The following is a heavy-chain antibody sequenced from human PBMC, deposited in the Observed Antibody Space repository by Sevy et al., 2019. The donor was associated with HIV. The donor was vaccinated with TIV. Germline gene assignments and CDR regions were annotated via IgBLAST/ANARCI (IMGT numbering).Heavy chain of an antibody. J-gene: IGHJ4*02. D-gene: IGHD3-3*01. CDR2: IWYDGSNK. Sequence: GGSLRLSCAASGFTFSSYGMHWVRQAPGKGLEWVAVIWYDGSNKYYADSVKGRFTISRDNSKNTLYLQMNSLRAEDTAVYYCASSLHSERFYRLLSYSFDYWGQGTMVTVSS. V-gene: IGHV3-33*08. CDR3: ASSLHSERFYRLLSYSFDY. CDR1: GFTFSSYG.